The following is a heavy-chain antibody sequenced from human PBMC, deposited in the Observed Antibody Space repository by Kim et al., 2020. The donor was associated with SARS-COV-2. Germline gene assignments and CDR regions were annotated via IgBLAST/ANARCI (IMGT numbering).Heavy chain of an antibody. CDR2: K. CDR3: ARTHQTGWFDP. V-gene: IGHV3-23*01. J-gene: IGHJ5*02. Sequence: KYSATPRKGRYTIPREQSKNTLYVQMNGLRAEDTAVYYCARTHQTGWFDPWGQGTLVTVSS.